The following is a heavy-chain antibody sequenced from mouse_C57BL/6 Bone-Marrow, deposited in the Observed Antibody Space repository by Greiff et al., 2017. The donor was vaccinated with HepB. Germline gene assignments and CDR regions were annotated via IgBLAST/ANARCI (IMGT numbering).Heavy chain of an antibody. CDR2: IDPGTGGT. J-gene: IGHJ1*03. V-gene: IGHV1-15*01. CDR1: GYTFTDYE. Sequence: VKLQESGAELVRPGASVTLSCKASGYTFTDYEMHWVKQTPVHGLEWIGAIDPGTGGTAYNQKFKGKAILTADKSSSTAYMLLRSLTSEDSAVYSCTRFFDVGGTGTTVTVSS. CDR3: TRFFDV.